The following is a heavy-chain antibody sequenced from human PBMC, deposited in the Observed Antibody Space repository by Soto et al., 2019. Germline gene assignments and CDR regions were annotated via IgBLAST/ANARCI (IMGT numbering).Heavy chain of an antibody. CDR2: ISGSGGST. Sequence: GGSLRLSCAASGFTLSSYAMSWVRQAPGKGLEWVSAISGSGGSTYYADSVKGRFTISRDNSKNTLYLQMNSLRAEDTAVYYCAVDSSGYYYDFDYWGQGTLVTVSS. V-gene: IGHV3-23*01. D-gene: IGHD3-22*01. J-gene: IGHJ4*02. CDR1: GFTLSSYA. CDR3: AVDSSGYYYDFDY.